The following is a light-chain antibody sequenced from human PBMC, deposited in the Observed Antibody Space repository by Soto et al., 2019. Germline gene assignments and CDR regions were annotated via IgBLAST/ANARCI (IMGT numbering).Light chain of an antibody. CDR3: QQRSNWPPVIT. J-gene: IGKJ5*01. Sequence: EIVLTQSPATLSLSPGERATLSCRASQSFSSYLAWYQQNPDQAPRLLIYDASKRATGIPAWFSGRGSGTDFTLTISSLEPEDFAVYYCQQRSNWPPVITFGQGTRLEIK. V-gene: IGKV3-11*01. CDR1: QSFSSY. CDR2: DAS.